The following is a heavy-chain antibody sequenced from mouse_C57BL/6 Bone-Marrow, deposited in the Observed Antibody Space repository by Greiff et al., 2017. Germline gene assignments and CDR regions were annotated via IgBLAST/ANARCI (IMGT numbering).Heavy chain of an antibody. V-gene: IGHV1-69*01. CDR3: ATGYYHGSSYDDY. J-gene: IGHJ2*01. D-gene: IGHD1-1*01. Sequence: QVQLKQPGAELVMPGASVKLSCKASGYTFTSYWMHWVKQRPGQGLEWIGEIDPSDSYTNYNQKFKGKSTLTVDKSSSTAYMQLSSLTSEDSAVYYFATGYYHGSSYDDYWGQGTTLTVSS. CDR2: IDPSDSYT. CDR1: GYTFTSYW.